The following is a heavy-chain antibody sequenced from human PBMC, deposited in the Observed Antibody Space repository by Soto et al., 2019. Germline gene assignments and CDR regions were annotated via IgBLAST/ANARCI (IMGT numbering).Heavy chain of an antibody. CDR2: IYYSGST. V-gene: IGHV4-59*08. D-gene: IGHD3-10*01. Sequence: PSETLCLTCTVSGGSISSYYWGWIRPPPGKGLEWIGCIYYSGSTNYNPSLKSRVTISVDTSKNQFSLKLSSVTAADTAVYYCARGKATMVRGVIITVLDYWGQGTLVTVSS. CDR1: GGSISSYY. J-gene: IGHJ4*02. CDR3: ARGKATMVRGVIITVLDY.